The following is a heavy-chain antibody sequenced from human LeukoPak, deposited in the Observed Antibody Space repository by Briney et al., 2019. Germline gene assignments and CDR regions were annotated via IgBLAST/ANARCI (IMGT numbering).Heavy chain of an antibody. CDR2: IRYDGSNK. V-gene: IGHV3-30*02. CDR3: AKDDGISIAVAGTDY. Sequence: GGSLRLSCAASGFTFSSYGMHWVRQAPGKGLEWVAFIRYDGSNKYYADSVKGRFTISRDNSKNTLYLQTNSLRAEDTAVYYCAKDDGISIAVAGTDYWGQGTLVTVSS. D-gene: IGHD6-19*01. J-gene: IGHJ4*02. CDR1: GFTFSSYG.